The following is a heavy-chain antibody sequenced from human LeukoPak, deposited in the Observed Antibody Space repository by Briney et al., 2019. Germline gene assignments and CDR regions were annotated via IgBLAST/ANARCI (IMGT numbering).Heavy chain of an antibody. D-gene: IGHD3-16*01. CDR3: AKEGYDYVWGSYRSAFDI. Sequence: GGSLRLSCAASGFSFSNYGMHWVRQAPGKGLEWVAFIRYDGSNSYYADSVKGQFTISRDNSKNTLYLQMNSLRAEDTAVYYCAKEGYDYVWGSYRSAFDIWGQGTMVTVSS. CDR2: IRYDGSNS. CDR1: GFSFSNYG. V-gene: IGHV3-30*02. J-gene: IGHJ3*02.